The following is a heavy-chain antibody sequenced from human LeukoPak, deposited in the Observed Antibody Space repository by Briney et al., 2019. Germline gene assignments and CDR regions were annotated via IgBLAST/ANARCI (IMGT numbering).Heavy chain of an antibody. CDR3: ARVDVGSSWYIDY. CDR1: GFTFNSYW. D-gene: IGHD6-13*01. Sequence: GGSLRLSSAASGFTFNSYWMHWVRQAPGQGLVWVSRINSDESSTNYADSVKGRFTISRDNARNTLYLQMSSLRAEDTAVYYCARVDVGSSWYIDYWGQGTLVTVSS. CDR2: INSDESST. J-gene: IGHJ4*02. V-gene: IGHV3-74*01.